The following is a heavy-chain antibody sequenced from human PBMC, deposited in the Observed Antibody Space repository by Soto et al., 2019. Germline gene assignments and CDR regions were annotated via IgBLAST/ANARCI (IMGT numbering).Heavy chain of an antibody. CDR3: ARTAAAGKYYYGVDV. Sequence: PGESLKISCEGSGYSFTSYWIGWVRQMPGKGLEWMGIIYPGDSDTRYSPSFQGQVTISADKSISTAYLQWSSLKASDTAMYYCARTAAAGKYYYGVDVWGQGTTVTVSS. CDR2: IYPGDSDT. J-gene: IGHJ6*02. CDR1: GYSFTSYW. V-gene: IGHV5-51*01. D-gene: IGHD6-13*01.